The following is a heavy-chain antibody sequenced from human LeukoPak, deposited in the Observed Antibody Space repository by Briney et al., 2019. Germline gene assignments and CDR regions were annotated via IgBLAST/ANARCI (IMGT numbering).Heavy chain of an antibody. D-gene: IGHD3-22*01. CDR1: GGSISSSSYY. Sequence: SETLSLTCTVSGGSISSSSYYWGWIRQPPGKGLEWIGSIYYSGSTYYNPSLKSRVTISVDTSKNQFSLRLSSVTAADTAVYYCARERMVFDSSGYYYDNWFDPWGQGTLVTVSS. CDR3: ARERMVFDSSGYYYDNWFDP. V-gene: IGHV4-39*07. CDR2: IYYSGST. J-gene: IGHJ5*02.